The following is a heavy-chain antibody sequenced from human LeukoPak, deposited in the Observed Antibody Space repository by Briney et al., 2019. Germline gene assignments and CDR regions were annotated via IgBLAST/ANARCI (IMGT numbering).Heavy chain of an antibody. V-gene: IGHV3-30*02. D-gene: IGHD2-2*01. CDR2: IRYDGSNK. J-gene: IGHJ4*02. CDR1: GFTFSSYG. Sequence: GGSLRLSCAASGFTFSSYGMHWVRQAPGKGLEWVAFIRYDGSNKYYADSVKGRFTISRDNSKNTLYLQMNSLRAEDTAVYYCAEDPLGYCSSTSCWGVDYWGQGTLVTVSS. CDR3: AEDPLGYCSSTSCWGVDY.